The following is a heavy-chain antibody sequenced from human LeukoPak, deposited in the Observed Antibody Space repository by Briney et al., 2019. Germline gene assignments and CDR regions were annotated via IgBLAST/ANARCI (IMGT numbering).Heavy chain of an antibody. CDR2: MNPNSGNT. Sequence: ASVKVSCKASGYTFTSYDINWVRQATGQGLEWMGWMNPNSGNTGYAQKFQGRVTMTRNTSISTAYMELSSMRSEATAVYYCAFPRGYSYGSYYIDVWSKGTTVTASS. CDR3: AFPRGYSYGSYYIDV. J-gene: IGHJ6*03. D-gene: IGHD5-18*01. V-gene: IGHV1-8*01. CDR1: GYTFTSYD.